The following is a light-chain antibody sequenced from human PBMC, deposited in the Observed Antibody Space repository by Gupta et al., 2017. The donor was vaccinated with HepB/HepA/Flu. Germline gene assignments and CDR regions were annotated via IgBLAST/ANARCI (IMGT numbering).Light chain of an antibody. CDR2: TTS. CDR1: QAIGSW. J-gene: IGKJ4*01. Sequence: DIQMTQSPSSVSASVGDRVIITCRASQAIGSWLAWYQQKPGKAPKLLVYTTSTLQRGVPSRFSGSGSGTYFTLTIRNLQPEDFATYYCQQADSFPLTFGGGTKVEI. CDR3: QQADSFPLT. V-gene: IGKV1-12*01.